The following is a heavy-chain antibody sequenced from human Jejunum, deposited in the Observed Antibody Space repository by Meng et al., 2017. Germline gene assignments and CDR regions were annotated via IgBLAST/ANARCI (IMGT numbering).Heavy chain of an antibody. CDR1: GGSSSGFY. V-gene: IGHV4-34*01. Sequence: QVQLPQWGPGLLKPSETLSLTCAVYGGSSSGFYLSWIRQPPGKGLEWIGEIHPSGSTDYNPSLKSRLTISLDTSKNQFSLSLNSATAADTGIYYCTRGTDRAKSGDYWGQGTLVTVSS. CDR3: TRGTDRAKSGDY. D-gene: IGHD1-14*01. J-gene: IGHJ4*02. CDR2: IHPSGST.